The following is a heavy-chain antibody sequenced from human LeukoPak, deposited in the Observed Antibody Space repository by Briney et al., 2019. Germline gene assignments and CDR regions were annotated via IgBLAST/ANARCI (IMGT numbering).Heavy chain of an antibody. CDR1: GGSISSGDYY. V-gene: IGHV4-30-4*01. Sequence: SQTLSLTCTVSGGSISSGDYYWSWIRQPPGKGLEWIGYIYYSGSTYYNPSLKSRVTISVDTSKNQFSLKLSSVTAADTAMYYCARLDELGQMSYGMDVWGQGTTVTISS. J-gene: IGHJ6*02. CDR3: ARLDELGQMSYGMDV. D-gene: IGHD1-7*01. CDR2: IYYSGST.